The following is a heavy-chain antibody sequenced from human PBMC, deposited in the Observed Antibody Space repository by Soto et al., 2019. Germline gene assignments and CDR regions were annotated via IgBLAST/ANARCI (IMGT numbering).Heavy chain of an antibody. J-gene: IGHJ2*01. CDR2: ISSNSRYI. CDR3: AREDFWYFDL. Sequence: EEQLVESGGGLVQPGGSLRLSCVASGFSLSSQSINWVRQAPGKGLEWVSSISSNSRYIYYVDSVKGRFTISRDNTKNSVSLQMNSLRAEDTAVYFCAREDFWYFDLWGRGALVTVSS. D-gene: IGHD3-3*01. CDR1: GFSLSSQS. V-gene: IGHV3-21*01.